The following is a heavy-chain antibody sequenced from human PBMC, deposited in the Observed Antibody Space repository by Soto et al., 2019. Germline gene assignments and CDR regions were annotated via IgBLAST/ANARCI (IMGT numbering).Heavy chain of an antibody. D-gene: IGHD2-15*01. CDR2: ISWNGGRI. Sequence: EVQLVESGGGLVQPGRSLRLSCAASGFSFDDYAMHWVRQTPGKGLEWVSGISWNGGRIGYADSVKGRFTISRDKAKNSLYLQMNSLRPEDTALYFCAKESVSATTSYSQYFAMDVWGRGTKVTVSS. CDR1: GFSFDDYA. CDR3: AKESVSATTSYSQYFAMDV. J-gene: IGHJ6*02. V-gene: IGHV3-9*01.